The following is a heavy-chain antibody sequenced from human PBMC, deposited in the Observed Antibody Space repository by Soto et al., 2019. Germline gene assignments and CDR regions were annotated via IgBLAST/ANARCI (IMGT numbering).Heavy chain of an antibody. Sequence: SETLSLTCTVSGGSISSYYWSWIRQPPGKGLEWIGYIYYSGSTNYNPSLKSRVTISVDTSKNQFSLKLSSVTAADTAVYYCARHTGYGDYDAFDIWGQGTMVTVS. D-gene: IGHD4-17*01. CDR2: IYYSGST. CDR1: GGSISSYY. J-gene: IGHJ3*02. V-gene: IGHV4-59*08. CDR3: ARHTGYGDYDAFDI.